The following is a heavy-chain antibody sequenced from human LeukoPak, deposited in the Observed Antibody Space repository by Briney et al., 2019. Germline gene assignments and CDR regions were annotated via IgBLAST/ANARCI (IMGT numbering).Heavy chain of an antibody. CDR3: ARANDYGDYVMDFDY. D-gene: IGHD4-17*01. J-gene: IGHJ4*02. Sequence: ASVKVSCKASGYTFTGYYMHWVRQAPGQGLEWMGWINPNSGGTNYAQKFQGRVTMTRDTSISTAYMELRSLRSDDTAVYYCARANDYGDYVMDFDYWGQGTLVTVSS. CDR1: GYTFTGYY. CDR2: INPNSGGT. V-gene: IGHV1-2*02.